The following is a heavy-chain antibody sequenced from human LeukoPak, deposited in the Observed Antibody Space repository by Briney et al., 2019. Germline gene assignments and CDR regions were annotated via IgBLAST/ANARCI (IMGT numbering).Heavy chain of an antibody. Sequence: GGSLRLSCTASGFTFSSDEMNWVREAPGKGLEWVSDISSSGSPIYYADSVKGRFTVSRDNAKNSLYLQMSSLRAEDTAVYYCARTMAFWGQGTLVAVSS. D-gene: IGHD5-24*01. CDR3: ARTMAF. V-gene: IGHV3-48*03. CDR1: GFTFSSDE. J-gene: IGHJ4*02. CDR2: ISSSGSPI.